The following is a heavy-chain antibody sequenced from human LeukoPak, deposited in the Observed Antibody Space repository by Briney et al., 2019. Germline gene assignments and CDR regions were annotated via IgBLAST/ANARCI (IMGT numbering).Heavy chain of an antibody. J-gene: IGHJ3*02. CDR2: INPNSGGT. CDR1: GYSFTSYY. D-gene: IGHD1-26*01. V-gene: IGHV1-2*02. Sequence: ASVKVSCKASGYSFTSYYMHWVRQAPGQGLEWMGWINPNSGGTNYAQKFQGRVTMTRDTSISTAYMELSRLRSDDTAVYYCARGIDSASPPLGTFEIWGQGTMVTVSS. CDR3: ARGIDSASPPLGTFEI.